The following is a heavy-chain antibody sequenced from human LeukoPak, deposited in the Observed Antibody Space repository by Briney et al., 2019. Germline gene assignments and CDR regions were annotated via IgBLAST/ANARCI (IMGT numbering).Heavy chain of an antibody. V-gene: IGHV1-2*02. CDR3: LKEGYSYGYGYYFDY. CDR1: GYTFTGYY. Sequence: ASVKVSCKASGYTFTGYYMHWVRQAPGQGLEWVGWINPNSGGTNYAQKFQGRVTMTRDTSISTAYMELSRLRSDDTAVYYCLKEGYSYGYGYYFDYWGQGTLVTVSS. J-gene: IGHJ4*02. CDR2: INPNSGGT. D-gene: IGHD5-18*01.